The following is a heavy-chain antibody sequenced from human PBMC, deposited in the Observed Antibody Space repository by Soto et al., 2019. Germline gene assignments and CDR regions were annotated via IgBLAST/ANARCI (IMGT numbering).Heavy chain of an antibody. CDR2: INHSGST. J-gene: IGHJ6*03. CDR3: ARGFGGAGTTYYYYYYMDV. Sequence: QVQLQQLGAGLLKPSETLSLTCAVYGGSFSGYYWSWIRQPPGKGLEWIGEINHSGSTNYNPSLKSRVTISVDTSKNQFSLKLSSVTAADTAVYYCARGFGGAGTTYYYYYYMDVWGKGTTVTVSS. D-gene: IGHD1-1*01. V-gene: IGHV4-34*01. CDR1: GGSFSGYY.